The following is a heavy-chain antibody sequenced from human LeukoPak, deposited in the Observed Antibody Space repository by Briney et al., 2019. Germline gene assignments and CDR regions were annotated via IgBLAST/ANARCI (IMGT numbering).Heavy chain of an antibody. V-gene: IGHV3-64*01. Sequence: PGGSLRLSCAASGFTFSSYAMHWVRQAPGKGLEYVSAISSNGGDAYYANSVKGRFTISRDNSKNMLYLQMGSLRDEDMAVYYCASAVTGETTTYYYYMDVWGKGTTVTVSS. D-gene: IGHD1-20*01. CDR1: GFTFSSYA. J-gene: IGHJ6*03. CDR3: ASAVTGETTTYYYYMDV. CDR2: ISSNGGDA.